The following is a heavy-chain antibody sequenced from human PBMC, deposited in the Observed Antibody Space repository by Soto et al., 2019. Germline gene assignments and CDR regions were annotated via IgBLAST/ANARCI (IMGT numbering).Heavy chain of an antibody. CDR1: GFTFSNAW. D-gene: IGHD6-6*01. Sequence: GGSLRLSCAASGFTFSNAWMSWVRQAPGKGLEWVGRIKSKTDGGTTDYAAPVKGRFTISRDDSKNTLYLQMNSLKTEDTAVYYCTTDRAGLIAARPDGTAFDIWGQGTMVTVSS. J-gene: IGHJ3*02. V-gene: IGHV3-15*01. CDR3: TTDRAGLIAARPDGTAFDI. CDR2: IKSKTDGGTT.